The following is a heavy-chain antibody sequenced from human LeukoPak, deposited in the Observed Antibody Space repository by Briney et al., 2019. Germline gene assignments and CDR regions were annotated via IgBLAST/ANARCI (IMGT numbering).Heavy chain of an antibody. Sequence: PSVTLSLTCAVSGGSISSGGYSWSWIRQPPGKGLEWIGYIYHSGSTYYNPSLKSRVTISVDRSKNQFSLKLSSVTAADTAVYYCAREANWGFDYWVQGTLVTVSS. J-gene: IGHJ4*02. CDR1: GGSISSGGYS. V-gene: IGHV4-30-2*01. CDR2: IYHSGST. CDR3: AREANWGFDY. D-gene: IGHD7-27*01.